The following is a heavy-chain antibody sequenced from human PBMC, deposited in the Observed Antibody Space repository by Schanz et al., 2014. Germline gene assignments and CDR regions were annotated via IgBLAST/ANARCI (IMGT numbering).Heavy chain of an antibody. CDR2: IISILGIP. Sequence: QVQLVQSGAEVKKPGSSVKVSCKASGGTFSSYTISWVRQAPGQGLEWMGRIISILGIPNYAQKFQGRVTFTADKSPSTACMKLSGLTTEYTAVYYPARGPLGTSAWGQGTLVTVSS. CDR3: ARGPLGTSA. J-gene: IGHJ5*02. V-gene: IGHV1-69*02. D-gene: IGHD5-12*01. CDR1: GGTFSSYT.